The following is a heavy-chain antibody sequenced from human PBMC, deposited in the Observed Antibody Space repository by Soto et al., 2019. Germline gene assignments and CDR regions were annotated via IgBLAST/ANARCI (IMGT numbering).Heavy chain of an antibody. D-gene: IGHD3-10*02. CDR3: ARPSRFGELSY. V-gene: IGHV4-39*01. CDR2: IYYSGST. CDR1: GGSISSSSYY. J-gene: IGHJ4*02. Sequence: SETLSLTCTVSGGSISSSSYYWGWIRQPPGKGLEWIGSIYYSGSTYYNPSLKSRVTISVDTSKNQFSLKLGSVTAADTAVYYCARPSRFGELSYWGQGTLVTVSS.